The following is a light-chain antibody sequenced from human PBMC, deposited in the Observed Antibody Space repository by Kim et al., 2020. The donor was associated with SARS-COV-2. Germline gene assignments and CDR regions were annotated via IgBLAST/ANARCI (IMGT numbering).Light chain of an antibody. Sequence: GQRVPISCSGRRSSSGTNTVNWYQQLPGTAPKLLIYSHNQRPSGVPDRFSGSKSGTSASLAISGLQSEDEAEYYCAAWDDSLNDPVFGGGTQLTVL. J-gene: IGLJ2*01. CDR1: RSSSGTNT. CDR2: SHN. CDR3: AAWDDSLNDPV. V-gene: IGLV1-44*01.